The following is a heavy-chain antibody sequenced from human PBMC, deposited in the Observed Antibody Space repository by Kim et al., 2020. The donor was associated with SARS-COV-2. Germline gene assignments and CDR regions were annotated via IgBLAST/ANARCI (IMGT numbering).Heavy chain of an antibody. V-gene: IGHV4-34*01. D-gene: IGHD2-21*01. CDR1: GGSFSGYY. CDR3: ARGREVVIT. J-gene: IGHJ5*02. CDR2: INHSGST. Sequence: SETLSLTCAVYGGSFSGYYWSWIRQPPGKGLEWIGEINHSGSTNYNPSLKSGVTISVDTSKNQSSLKLSSVTAADTAVYYCARGREVVITWGQGTLVTVSS.